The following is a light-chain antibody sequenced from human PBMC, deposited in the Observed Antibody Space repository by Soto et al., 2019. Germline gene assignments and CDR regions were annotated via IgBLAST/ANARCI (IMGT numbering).Light chain of an antibody. CDR1: SSDVGGYNY. CDR3: CSYAGSYTLV. J-gene: IGLJ2*01. Sequence: QSALTQPRSVSGSPGQSVTISCTGTSSDVGGYNYVSWYQQHPGKAPKFMIYDVSERPSGVHDRFSGSKSGNTASLTISGLQAEDEADYYCCSYAGSYTLVFGGGTKLTVL. V-gene: IGLV2-11*01. CDR2: DVS.